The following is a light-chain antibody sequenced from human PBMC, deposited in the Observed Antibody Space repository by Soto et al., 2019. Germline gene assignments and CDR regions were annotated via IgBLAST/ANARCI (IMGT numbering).Light chain of an antibody. CDR2: GAS. V-gene: IGKV3-15*01. CDR3: QQYNNWPPT. CDR1: QSVSSN. J-gene: IGKJ1*01. Sequence: EIVMTQSPATLSVSPGEGATLSCRASQSVSSNLAWYQQKPGQAPRLLIYGASTRATGFPARFSGSGSGTEFTLTISSLQSEDFAVYSCQQYNNWPPTFGQGTKVEIK.